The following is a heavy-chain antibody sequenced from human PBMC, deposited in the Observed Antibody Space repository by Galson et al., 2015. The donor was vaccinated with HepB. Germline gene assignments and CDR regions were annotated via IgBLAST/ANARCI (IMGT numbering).Heavy chain of an antibody. Sequence: SVKVSCKASGYTFTSYHMHWARQAPGQGLEWMGIINPSGAITSYAQKFQGRVSMTRDTSTSTIYMELRSLRFDDTAVYYCARARYSTSPPDYWGQGTLVTVSS. V-gene: IGHV1-46*01. D-gene: IGHD2-2*01. CDR2: INPSGAIT. CDR1: GYTFTSYH. J-gene: IGHJ4*02. CDR3: ARARYSTSPPDY.